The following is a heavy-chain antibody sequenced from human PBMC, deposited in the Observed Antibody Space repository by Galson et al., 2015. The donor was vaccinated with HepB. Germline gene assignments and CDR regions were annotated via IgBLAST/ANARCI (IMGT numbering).Heavy chain of an antibody. CDR1: GFTVNRYW. CDR3: ARDPGGGGYDLDY. J-gene: IGHJ4*02. CDR2: INSDGSGT. Sequence: SLRLSCAVSGFTVNRYWMHWVRQAPGKGLVWVARINSDGSGTAYADFVRGRFTISRDNARKRLYLQMNGLKVEDTAVYYCARDPGGGGYDLDYWGQGTQVRVSS. V-gene: IGHV3-74*01. D-gene: IGHD5-12*01.